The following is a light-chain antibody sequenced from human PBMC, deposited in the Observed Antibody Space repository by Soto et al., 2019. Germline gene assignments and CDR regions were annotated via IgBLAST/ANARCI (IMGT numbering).Light chain of an antibody. V-gene: IGLV2-23*01. J-gene: IGLJ1*01. CDR2: EAS. CDR1: SSDVGSHNL. Sequence: QSVLTQPASVSGSPGQSITISCTGTSSDVGSHNLVSWYQQYPGKAPKLIIFEASKRPSGVSNRFSGSKSSSTASLTISGLQDEDEADYYCCSNAAGSTYVFGTGTKLTVL. CDR3: CSNAAGSTYV.